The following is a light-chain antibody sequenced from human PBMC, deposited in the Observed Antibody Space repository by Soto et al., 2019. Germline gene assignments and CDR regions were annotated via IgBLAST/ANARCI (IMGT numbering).Light chain of an antibody. CDR2: GAS. CDR3: QHLGDSLWT. V-gene: IGKV3-20*01. Sequence: VLTQSPGTLSLSPEERATLSCRASQSVNSIYLAWYQQRPGQAPRLLINGASSRATGIPDRFSGSGSGTDFTLTISRLEPEDFGVYYCQHLGDSLWTFGQGTKVEIK. J-gene: IGKJ1*01. CDR1: QSVNSIY.